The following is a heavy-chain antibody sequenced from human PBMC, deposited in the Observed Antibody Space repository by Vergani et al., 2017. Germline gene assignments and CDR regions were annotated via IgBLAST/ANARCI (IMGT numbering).Heavy chain of an antibody. J-gene: IGHJ4*02. Sequence: QVQLVQFGAEVKKPGASVKVSCKASGYTFTDYFMHWVRQAPGQGLEWRGWINPNSGGTNYAQKFQGRVTMTRDTSISTAYMELSNLRSDDTAVYYCARVGTSSNRDYFDYWGQGTLVTGSS. D-gene: IGHD2-2*01. CDR2: INPNSGGT. V-gene: IGHV1-2*02. CDR3: ARVGTSSNRDYFDY. CDR1: GYTFTDYF.